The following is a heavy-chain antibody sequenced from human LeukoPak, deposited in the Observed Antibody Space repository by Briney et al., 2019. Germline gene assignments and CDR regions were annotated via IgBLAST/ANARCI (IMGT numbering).Heavy chain of an antibody. CDR1: GFNFSDYG. CDR3: ARDPSSGGYSYGSWISPRGYYFDY. D-gene: IGHD5-18*01. V-gene: IGHV3-33*01. CDR2: IWYDGSNK. Sequence: GGSLRLSCAGSGFNFSDYGMDWVRQAPGKGLEWVAVIWYDGSNKYYADPVKGRFTISRDNSKNTLYLQMNSLRAEDTAVYYCARDPSSGGYSYGSWISPRGYYFDYWGQGTLVTVSS. J-gene: IGHJ4*02.